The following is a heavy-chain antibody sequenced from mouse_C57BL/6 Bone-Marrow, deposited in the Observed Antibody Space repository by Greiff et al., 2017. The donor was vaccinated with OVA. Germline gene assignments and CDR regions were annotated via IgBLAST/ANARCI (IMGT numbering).Heavy chain of an antibody. CDR1: GFTFSSYG. V-gene: IGHV5-6*01. Sequence: EVHLVESGGDLVKPGGSLKLSCAASGFTFSSYGMSWVRQTPDKRLEWVATISSGGSYTYYPDSVKGRFTISRDNAKNTLYLQMSSLKSEDTAMYYCARRDGPWFAYWGQGTLVTVSA. J-gene: IGHJ3*01. D-gene: IGHD2-3*01. CDR3: ARRDGPWFAY. CDR2: ISSGGSYT.